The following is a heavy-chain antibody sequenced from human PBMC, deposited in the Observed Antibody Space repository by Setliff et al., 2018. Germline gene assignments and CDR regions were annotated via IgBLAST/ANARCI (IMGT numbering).Heavy chain of an antibody. J-gene: IGHJ5*02. CDR3: AKEGNKYGYSSGWFDP. CDR2: IIPIFGTA. V-gene: IGHV1-69*05. CDR1: GDTFSSYA. Sequence: SVKVSCKASGDTFSSYAINWVRQAPGQGLEWMGGIIPIFGTANYAQKFQGRLTITTVGSTSTAYMELSSLRSEDTAVYYCAKEGNKYGYSSGWFDPWGQGTLVTVSS. D-gene: IGHD6-6*01.